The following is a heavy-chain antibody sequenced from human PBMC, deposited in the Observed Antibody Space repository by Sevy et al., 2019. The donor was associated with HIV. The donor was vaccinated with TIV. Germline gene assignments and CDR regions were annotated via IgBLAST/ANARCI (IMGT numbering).Heavy chain of an antibody. Sequence: GGSLRLSCIASGFIYGDYAMNWVRQAPGKGLEWVSFIQYDGGNKNYADSVKGRFTISRDNSKNTLYLQLSSLRTEDTALYYCVKDPLISLGADLFDYWGQGTLVTVSS. D-gene: IGHD7-27*01. CDR3: VKDPLISLGADLFDY. J-gene: IGHJ4*02. CDR1: GFIYGDYA. CDR2: IQYDGGNK. V-gene: IGHV3-30*02.